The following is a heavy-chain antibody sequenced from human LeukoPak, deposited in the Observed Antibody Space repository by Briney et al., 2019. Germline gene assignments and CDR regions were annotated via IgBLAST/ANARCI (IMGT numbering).Heavy chain of an antibody. V-gene: IGHV3-30*03. J-gene: IGHJ4*02. CDR1: GFTFSSYG. D-gene: IGHD5-18*01. CDR3: ARDPGYSSPRGDY. CDR2: ISYDGSNK. Sequence: GRSLRLSCAASGFTFSSYGMHWVRQAPGKGLEWVAVISYDGSNKYYADSVKGRFTISRDNSKNTLYLQMNSLRAEDTAVYYCARDPGYSSPRGDYWGQGTLVTVSS.